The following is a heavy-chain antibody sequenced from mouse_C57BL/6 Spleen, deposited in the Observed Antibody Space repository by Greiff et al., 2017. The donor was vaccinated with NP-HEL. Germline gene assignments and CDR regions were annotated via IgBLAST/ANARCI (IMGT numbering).Heavy chain of an antibody. J-gene: IGHJ4*01. V-gene: IGHV1-22*01. CDR1: GYTFTDYN. CDR2: INPNNGGT. Sequence: EVQLQQSGPELVKPGASVKMSCKASGYTFTDYNMHWVKQSHGKSLEWIGYINPNNGGTSYNQKFKGKATLTVNKSSSTAYMELRSLTSEDSAVYYCARSITTVVAEMDYWGQGTSVTVSS. D-gene: IGHD1-1*01. CDR3: ARSITTVVAEMDY.